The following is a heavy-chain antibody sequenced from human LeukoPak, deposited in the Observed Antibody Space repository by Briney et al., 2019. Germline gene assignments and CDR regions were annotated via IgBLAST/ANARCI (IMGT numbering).Heavy chain of an antibody. D-gene: IGHD6-19*01. CDR1: GGSISSSSYY. CDR3: AIGTSGIAVAGTPSDAFDI. CDR2: IYYSGST. V-gene: IGHV4-39*01. J-gene: IGHJ3*02. Sequence: PSETLSLTCTVSGGSISSSSYYWGWIRQPPGKGLEWIGSIYYSGSTYYNPSLKSRVTISVDTSKNQFSLKLSSVTAADTAVYYCAIGTSGIAVAGTPSDAFDIWGQGTMVTVSS.